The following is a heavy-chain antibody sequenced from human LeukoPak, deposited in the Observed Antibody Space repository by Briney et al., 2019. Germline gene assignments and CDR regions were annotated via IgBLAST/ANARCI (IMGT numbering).Heavy chain of an antibody. CDR2: ISNDGNNK. V-gene: IGHV3-30*18. CDR1: GFTFSSYG. D-gene: IGHD1-26*01. CDR3: AKVLSGSQDY. J-gene: IGHJ4*02. Sequence: GRSLRLSCAASGFTFSSYGMHWVRQAPGKGLEWVALISNDGNNKFYADSVKGRFTISRDSSKNTLYLQMNSLRAEDTAVYYCAKVLSGSQDYWGQGTLVTVFS.